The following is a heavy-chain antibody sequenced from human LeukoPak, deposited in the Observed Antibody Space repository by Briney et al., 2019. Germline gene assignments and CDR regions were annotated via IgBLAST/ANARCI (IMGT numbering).Heavy chain of an antibody. CDR1: GFTFSGYA. J-gene: IGHJ4*02. V-gene: IGHV3-23*01. Sequence: GGSLRLSCAASGFTFSGYAMSWVRQAPGKGLEWVSAISGSGGSTYYADSVKGRFTISRDNSKNTLYLQMNSLRAEDTAVYYCARRHYDSSGYYYLGYFDYWGQGTLVTVSS. CDR2: ISGSGGST. D-gene: IGHD3-22*01. CDR3: ARRHYDSSGYYYLGYFDY.